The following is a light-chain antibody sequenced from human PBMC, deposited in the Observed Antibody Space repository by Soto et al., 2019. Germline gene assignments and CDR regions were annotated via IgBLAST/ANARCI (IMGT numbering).Light chain of an antibody. CDR1: SNDVGTYNR. Sequence: QSALTQPPSVSGSPGQSVTISCTGTSNDVGTYNRVSWYQEPPGTAPKLMIYEVNNRPSGVPDRFSGSKSGNTASLTISGLQAEGEADYYCSSYTSSSTLLFGGGTKLTVL. J-gene: IGLJ2*01. V-gene: IGLV2-18*02. CDR3: SSYTSSSTLL. CDR2: EVN.